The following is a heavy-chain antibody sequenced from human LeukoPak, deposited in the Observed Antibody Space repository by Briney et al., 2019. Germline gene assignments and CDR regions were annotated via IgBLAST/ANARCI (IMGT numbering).Heavy chain of an antibody. J-gene: IGHJ4*02. CDR2: IYYSGST. Sequence: SETLSLTCTVSGGSISRYYWSWIRQPPGKGLEWVGYIYYSGSTNYNPSLKSRVTISVDTSKNQFSLKLSSVTAADTAVYYCARVGRGCSGGSCYSFFFDYWGQGTLVTVSS. CDR3: ARVGRGCSGGSCYSFFFDY. D-gene: IGHD2-15*01. CDR1: GGSISRYY. V-gene: IGHV4-59*01.